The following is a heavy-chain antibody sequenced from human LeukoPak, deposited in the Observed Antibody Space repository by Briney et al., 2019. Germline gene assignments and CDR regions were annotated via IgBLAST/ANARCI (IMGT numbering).Heavy chain of an antibody. CDR2: INPNSGGT. CDR1: GYTFTGYY. D-gene: IGHD3-3*01. Sequence: GASVKVSCKASGYTFTGYYMHWVRQAPGQGLEWMGWINPNSGGTNYAQKFQGRVTMTRDTSISIAYMELSRLRSDDTAVYYCARGGFYDFWSGYSSFDYWGQGTLVTVSS. J-gene: IGHJ4*02. V-gene: IGHV1-2*02. CDR3: ARGGFYDFWSGYSSFDY.